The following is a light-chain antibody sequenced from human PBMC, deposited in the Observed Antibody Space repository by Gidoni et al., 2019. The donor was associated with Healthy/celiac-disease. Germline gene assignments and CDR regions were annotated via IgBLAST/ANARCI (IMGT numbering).Light chain of an antibody. Sequence: DIQLTQSPSSLSASVGDRVTITCQASQDISNYLNWYQQKPGKAPKLLIYDASNLETGVPSRFSGSGSGTDFTFTISSLQPEDIAKYYCQQYDNLPQGLTFGGGTKVEIK. V-gene: IGKV1-33*01. CDR2: DAS. CDR3: QQYDNLPQGLT. CDR1: QDISNY. J-gene: IGKJ4*01.